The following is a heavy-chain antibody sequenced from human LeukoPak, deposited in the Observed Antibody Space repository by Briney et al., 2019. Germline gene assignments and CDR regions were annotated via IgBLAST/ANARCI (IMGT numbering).Heavy chain of an antibody. Sequence: GGSLRLSCAASGFTVSSNYMSWVRQAPGKGLEWVSVIYSGGSAYYADSVKGRFTISRHNSKNTLYLQMNSLRAEDTAVYYCARGAWSGRFDYWGQGTLVTVSS. CDR1: GFTVSSNY. J-gene: IGHJ4*02. D-gene: IGHD3-3*01. CDR2: IYSGGSA. CDR3: ARGAWSGRFDY. V-gene: IGHV3-53*04.